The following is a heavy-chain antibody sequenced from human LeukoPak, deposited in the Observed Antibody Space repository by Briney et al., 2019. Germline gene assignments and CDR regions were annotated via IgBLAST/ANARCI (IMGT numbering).Heavy chain of an antibody. CDR3: ARGPLFLNPHYYFDY. Sequence: PGGSLRLSCAASGFTFSSYAMSWVRQAPGKGLEWVGRSRNKANSYSTEYAASVKGRFTISRDDSKNSLYLQMNSLKTEDTAMYYCARGPLFLNPHYYFDYWGQGTLVTVSS. CDR1: GFTFSSYA. V-gene: IGHV3-72*01. CDR2: SRNKANSYST. J-gene: IGHJ4*02.